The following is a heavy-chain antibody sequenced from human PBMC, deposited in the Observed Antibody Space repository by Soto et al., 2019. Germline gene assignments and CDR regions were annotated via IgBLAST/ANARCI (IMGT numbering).Heavy chain of an antibody. CDR1: GGSISSGGYY. CDR3: ARVGIAAADVWFDP. V-gene: IGHV4-31*03. D-gene: IGHD6-13*01. Sequence: SETLSLTCTVSGGSISSGGYYWSWIRQHPGKGLEWIGYIYYSGSTYYNPSLKSRVTISVDTSKNQFSLKLSSVTAADTAVYYCARVGIAAADVWFDPWGQGTLVTVSS. J-gene: IGHJ5*02. CDR2: IYYSGST.